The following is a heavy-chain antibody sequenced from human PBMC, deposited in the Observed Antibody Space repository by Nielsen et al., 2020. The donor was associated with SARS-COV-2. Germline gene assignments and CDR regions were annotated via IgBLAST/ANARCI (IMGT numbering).Heavy chain of an antibody. Sequence: SETLSLTCTVSGGSISNYYWSWIRQPPGKGLEWIGYIYYSGSTNYNPSLKSRVTISVDTSKNQFSLKLSSVTAADTAVYYCARVGLLLWFGEPANFDLWGRGTLVTVSS. J-gene: IGHJ2*01. CDR2: IYYSGST. D-gene: IGHD3-10*01. CDR1: GGSISNYY. V-gene: IGHV4-59*01. CDR3: ARVGLLLWFGEPANFDL.